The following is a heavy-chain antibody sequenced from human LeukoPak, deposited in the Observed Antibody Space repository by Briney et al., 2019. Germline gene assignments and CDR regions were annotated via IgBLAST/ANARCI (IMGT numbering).Heavy chain of an antibody. D-gene: IGHD2-21*02. CDR1: GFTFSDYY. V-gene: IGHV3-11*04. CDR3: ARDNRGGDCCFDY. CDR2: ISSSGSTI. Sequence: PGGSLRLSCAASGFTFSDYYMSWMRQAPGKGLEWVSYISSSGSTIYYADSVKGRFTISRDNAKNSLYLQMNSLRAEDTAVYYCARDNRGGDCCFDYWGQGTLVTVSS. J-gene: IGHJ4*02.